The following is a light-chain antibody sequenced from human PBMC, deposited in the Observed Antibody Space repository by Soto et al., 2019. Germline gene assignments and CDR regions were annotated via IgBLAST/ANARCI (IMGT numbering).Light chain of an antibody. CDR2: DVS. CDR1: SSDVGGYNF. J-gene: IGLJ1*01. CDR3: GSYAGSYTWV. V-gene: IGLV2-11*01. Sequence: QSALTQPRSVSESPGQSVTISCTGTSSDVGGYNFVSWYQQHPGKAPKLMIYDVSTRPSGVPDRFSGSKSGNTASLTISGLQAEDEADYYCGSYAGSYTWVFGTGTKVTVL.